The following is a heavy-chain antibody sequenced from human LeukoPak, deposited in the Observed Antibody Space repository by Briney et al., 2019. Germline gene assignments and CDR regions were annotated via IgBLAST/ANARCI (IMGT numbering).Heavy chain of an antibody. D-gene: IGHD6-19*01. Sequence: GGSLRLSCAASGFTFSSYGMSWVRQAPGKGLEWVSAISGSGGSTYYADSVKGRFTISRDNSKNTLYLQMNSLRAEDTAVYYCAKINSKQWLVLDYWGQGTLVSVSS. CDR2: ISGSGGST. V-gene: IGHV3-23*01. J-gene: IGHJ4*02. CDR3: AKINSKQWLVLDY. CDR1: GFTFSSYG.